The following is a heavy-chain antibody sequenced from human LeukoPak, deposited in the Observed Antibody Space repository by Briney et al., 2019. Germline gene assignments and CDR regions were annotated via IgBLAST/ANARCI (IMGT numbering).Heavy chain of an antibody. CDR3: ARASPYDSSGYYLPHYYFDY. D-gene: IGHD3-22*01. V-gene: IGHV4-34*01. CDR2: INHSGST. J-gene: IGHJ4*02. Sequence: SETLSLTCAVYGGSFSGYYWSWIRQPPGKGLEWIGEINHSGSTNYNPSLKSRVTMSVDTSKNQFSLKLSSVTAADTAVYYCARASPYDSSGYYLPHYYFDYWGQGTLVTVSS. CDR1: GGSFSGYY.